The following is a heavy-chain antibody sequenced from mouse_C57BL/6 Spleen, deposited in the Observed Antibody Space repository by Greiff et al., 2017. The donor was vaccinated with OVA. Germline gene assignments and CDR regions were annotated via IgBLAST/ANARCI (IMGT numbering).Heavy chain of an antibody. J-gene: IGHJ3*01. D-gene: IGHD2-5*01. CDR2: SRNKANDYTT. CDR1: GFTFSDFY. Sequence: EVMLVESGGGLVQSGRSLRLSCATSGFTFSDFYMEWVRQAPGKGLEWIAASRNKANDYTTEYSASVKGRFIVSRDTSQSILYLQMNALRAEDTAIYYCARATYSNSFAYWGQGTLVTVSA. V-gene: IGHV7-1*01. CDR3: ARATYSNSFAY.